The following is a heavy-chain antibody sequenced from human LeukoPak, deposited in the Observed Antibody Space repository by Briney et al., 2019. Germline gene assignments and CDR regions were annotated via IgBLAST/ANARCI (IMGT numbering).Heavy chain of an antibody. V-gene: IGHV1-69*13. CDR1: GGTFSSYA. CDR3: ARGAYYGSGSYYNLYYYYYMDV. J-gene: IGHJ6*03. Sequence: PGASVKVSCKASGGTFSSYAISWVRQAPGQGLEWMGGIIPIFGTANYAQKFQGRVTITADGSTSTAYMELSSLRSEDTAVYYCARGAYYGSGSYYNLYYYYYMDVWGKGTTVTISS. CDR2: IIPIFGTA. D-gene: IGHD3-10*01.